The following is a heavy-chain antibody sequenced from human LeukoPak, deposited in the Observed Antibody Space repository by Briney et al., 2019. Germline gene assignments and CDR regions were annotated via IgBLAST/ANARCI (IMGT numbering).Heavy chain of an antibody. Sequence: GGALRLSCAASVFTFSSYIMNWVRQAPGKGLEWVSSINNSSSYIYYADSVKGRFTISRDNAKNSLYLQMNSMRAEDTAVYYCATRLRYFDWLFHDAFDIWGQGTMVTVSS. V-gene: IGHV3-21*01. D-gene: IGHD3-9*01. CDR3: ATRLRYFDWLFHDAFDI. J-gene: IGHJ3*02. CDR1: VFTFSSYI. CDR2: INNSSSYI.